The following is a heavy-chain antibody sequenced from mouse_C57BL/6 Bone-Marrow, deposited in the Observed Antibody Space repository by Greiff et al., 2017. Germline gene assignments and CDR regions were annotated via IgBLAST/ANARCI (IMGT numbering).Heavy chain of an antibody. Sequence: EVQLQQSGPELVKPGASVKISCKASGYTFTDYYMNWVKQSHGKSLEWIGDINPNNGGTSYNQKFKGKATLTVDKSSSTAYMELRSLTSEDSAVYYCARWGNSWFAYWGQGTLVTVSA. CDR1: GYTFTDYY. CDR2: INPNNGGT. D-gene: IGHD2-1*01. J-gene: IGHJ3*01. CDR3: ARWGNSWFAY. V-gene: IGHV1-26*01.